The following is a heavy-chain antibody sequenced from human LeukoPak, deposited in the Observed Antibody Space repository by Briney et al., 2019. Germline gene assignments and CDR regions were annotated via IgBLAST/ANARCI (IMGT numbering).Heavy chain of an antibody. CDR2: IYSGGST. CDR1: GFTVSSNY. Sequence: PGGSLRLSCTASGFTVSSNYMSWVRQAPGKGLEWVSVIYSGGSTYYADSVKGRFTISRDNSKNTLYLQMNSLRAEDTAVYYCARRTSIHTSGIFGVVFNWFDPWGQGTLVTVSS. CDR3: ARRTSIHTSGIFGVVFNWFDP. J-gene: IGHJ5*02. D-gene: IGHD3-3*01. V-gene: IGHV3-66*04.